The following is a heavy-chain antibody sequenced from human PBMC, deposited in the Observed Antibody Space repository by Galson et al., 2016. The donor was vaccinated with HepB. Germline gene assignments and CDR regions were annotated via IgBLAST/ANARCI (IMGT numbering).Heavy chain of an antibody. Sequence: SLRLSCAASGFSFSAYWMHWVRQAPGKGLVWVSRIKIDGSITNYADSVKGRFTISRDDAKNSLYLQMDSLRAEDTAVYYCARNYFIGVAGTDYGMDVWGQGTTVTVSS. CDR2: IKIDGSIT. CDR3: ARNYFIGVAGTDYGMDV. J-gene: IGHJ6*02. CDR1: GFSFSAYW. D-gene: IGHD6-19*01. V-gene: IGHV3-74*01.